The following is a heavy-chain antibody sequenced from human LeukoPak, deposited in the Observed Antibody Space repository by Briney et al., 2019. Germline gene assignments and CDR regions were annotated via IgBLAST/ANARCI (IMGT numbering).Heavy chain of an antibody. V-gene: IGHV3-7*05. Sequence: GGSLRLSCAASGFTFSSFEMNWVRQAPGKGLEWVANINKDGSEKYYVDSVKGRFTISRDNAKNSLYLQMNSLRAEDTAVYYCARGFDGYYGFDIWGQGTMVTVSS. CDR2: INKDGSEK. CDR1: GFTFSSFE. CDR3: ARGFDGYYGFDI. D-gene: IGHD5-24*01. J-gene: IGHJ3*02.